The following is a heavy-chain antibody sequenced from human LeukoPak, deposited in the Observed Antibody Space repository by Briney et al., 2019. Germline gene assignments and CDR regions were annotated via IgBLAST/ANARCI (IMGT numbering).Heavy chain of an antibody. D-gene: IGHD3-10*01. CDR3: AKGSFALVRGVPSEYFQH. J-gene: IGHJ1*01. Sequence: PGGSLRLSCSASGFTFDTYAMSWARQAPGKGLEWVSAISGGGEKTYHADSVQGRFTISRDNSKGTLSLQMNSLRVEDTAIYYCAKGSFALVRGVPSEYFQHWGQGSLVTVSS. V-gene: IGHV3-23*01. CDR1: GFTFDTYA. CDR2: ISGGGEKT.